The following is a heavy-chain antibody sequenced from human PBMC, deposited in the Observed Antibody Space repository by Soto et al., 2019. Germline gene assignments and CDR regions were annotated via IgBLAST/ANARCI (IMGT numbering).Heavy chain of an antibody. V-gene: IGHV1-2*04. Sequence: ASVKVSCKASGYTFTGYYMHWVRQAPGQGLEWMGWINPNSGGTNYAQKFQGWVTMTRDTSISTAYMELSRLRSDDTAVYYCARGTLTYYYDSSGYYSHGWLDPWGQGTLVTVSS. CDR1: GYTFTGYY. D-gene: IGHD3-22*01. CDR2: INPNSGGT. J-gene: IGHJ5*02. CDR3: ARGTLTYYYDSSGYYSHGWLDP.